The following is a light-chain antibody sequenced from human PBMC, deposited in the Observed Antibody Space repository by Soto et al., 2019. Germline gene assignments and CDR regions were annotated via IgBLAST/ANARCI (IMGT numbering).Light chain of an antibody. CDR2: KAS. CDR1: QGISSW. CDR3: QQYRT. V-gene: IGKV1-5*03. J-gene: IGKJ1*01. Sequence: DIQMTQSPSTLSASVGDRVTITCRASQGISSWLAWYQQKPGKAPKLLIYKASTLESGVPSRFSGSGSGTEFTLTISSLQPDDFATYYCQQYRTFGQGTKVEIK.